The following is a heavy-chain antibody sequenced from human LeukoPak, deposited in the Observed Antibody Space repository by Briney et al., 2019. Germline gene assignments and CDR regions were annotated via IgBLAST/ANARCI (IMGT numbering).Heavy chain of an antibody. D-gene: IGHD3-16*01. V-gene: IGHV3-23*01. J-gene: IGHJ4*02. CDR2: ISGSGGST. CDR1: GFTFRSYG. Sequence: PGGTLRLSCAASGFTFRSYGMSWVRQAPGKGLGWVSSISGSGGSTHFADSVKGRFTISRDNSKNTLYLQMNSLRAEDTAVYYCAKDFRRGGPFDYWGQGTLVTVSS. CDR3: AKDFRRGGPFDY.